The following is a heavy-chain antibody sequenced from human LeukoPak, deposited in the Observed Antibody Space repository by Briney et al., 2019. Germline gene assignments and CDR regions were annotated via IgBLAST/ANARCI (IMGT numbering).Heavy chain of an antibody. CDR1: GFIFRSYG. V-gene: IGHV3-21*01. D-gene: IGHD3-22*01. J-gene: IGHJ4*02. CDR2: ISSSSSYI. Sequence: GGSLRLSCAASGFIFRSYGMSWVRQAPGKGLEWVSSISSSSSYIYYADSVKGRFTISRDSAKNSLYLQMNSLRAEDTAVYYCARVRDSSGYYSGYDYWGQGTLVTVSS. CDR3: ARVRDSSGYYSGYDY.